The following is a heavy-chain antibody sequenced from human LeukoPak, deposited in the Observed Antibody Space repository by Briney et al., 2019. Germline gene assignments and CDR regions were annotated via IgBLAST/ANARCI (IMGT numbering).Heavy chain of an antibody. J-gene: IGHJ4*02. D-gene: IGHD3-3*01. CDR3: ARDAEWSIDY. CDR2: ISKDGSER. CDR1: GFTFSSHW. Sequence: PGGSLRLPCEASGFTFSSHWMRWARQAPGKGLEWVADISKDGSERNYVDSVKGRFSISRDNAKNSLYLQMNSLRADDTAVYYCARDAEWSIDYWGQGTLVTVSS. V-gene: IGHV3-7*01.